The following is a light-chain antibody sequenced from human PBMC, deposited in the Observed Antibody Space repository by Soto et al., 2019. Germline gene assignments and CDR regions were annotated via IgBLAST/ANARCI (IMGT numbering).Light chain of an antibody. CDR1: SSDVGGYNY. J-gene: IGLJ2*01. CDR2: EVS. CDR3: SSYAGSNNVI. Sequence: QSALTQPPSASGSPGQSVTISCTGTSSDVGGYNYVSWYQQHPGKAPKLMIYEVSERPSGVPDRFSGSKSGNTASLTVSGLQAEDEADYCCSSYAGSNNVIFGGGTKLTVL. V-gene: IGLV2-8*01.